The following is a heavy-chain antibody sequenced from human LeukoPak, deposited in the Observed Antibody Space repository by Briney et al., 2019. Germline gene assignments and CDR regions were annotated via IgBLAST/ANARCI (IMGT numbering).Heavy chain of an antibody. Sequence: GGSLRLSCAASGFTFSSYGMHWVRQAPGKGLEWVAFIRYDGSNKYYADSVKGRFSISKDNAKNSLYLQMNSLRVEDTAVYYCARWSGSYHYAFDYWGQGTLVTVSS. CDR3: ARWSGSYHYAFDY. CDR1: GFTFSSYG. D-gene: IGHD1-26*01. CDR2: IRYDGSNK. V-gene: IGHV3-30*02. J-gene: IGHJ4*02.